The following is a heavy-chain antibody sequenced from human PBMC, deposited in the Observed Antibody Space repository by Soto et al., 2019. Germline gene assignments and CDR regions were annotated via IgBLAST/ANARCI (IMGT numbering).Heavy chain of an antibody. D-gene: IGHD6-13*01. V-gene: IGHV1-18*01. CDR3: ARGRSSSWYPYYYYGMDV. Sequence: KFQGRVTITRDTSTSTAYMELRSLRSDDTAVYYCARGRSSSWYPYYYYGMDVWGQGTTVTVSS. J-gene: IGHJ6*02.